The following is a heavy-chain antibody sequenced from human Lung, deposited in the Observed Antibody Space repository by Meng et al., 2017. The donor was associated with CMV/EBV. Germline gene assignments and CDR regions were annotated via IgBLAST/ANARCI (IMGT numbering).Heavy chain of an antibody. J-gene: IGHJ6*02. CDR3: ARDLLYDFWNHYYGMDV. D-gene: IGHD3-3*01. V-gene: IGHV3-11*04. Sequence: SXKISXAASGFTFSDYYMSWIRQAPGKGLEWVSYISSSGSTIYYADSVKGRFTISRDNAKNSLYLQMNSLRAEDTAVYYCARDLLYDFWNHYYGMDVWGQGXTVTVSS. CDR1: GFTFSDYY. CDR2: ISSSGSTI.